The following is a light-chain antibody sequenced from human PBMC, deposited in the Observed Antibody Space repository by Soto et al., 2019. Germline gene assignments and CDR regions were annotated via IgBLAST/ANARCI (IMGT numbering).Light chain of an antibody. V-gene: IGKV3-11*01. J-gene: IGKJ1*01. CDR1: QRVSSY. Sequence: EIVLTQSPATMSLSPGERATLSCRASQRVSSYLAWYQQKPGQAPRLLIYDASNRATGIPARFSGSGPGTDFTLTSSSLEPEDSAVYYGQERSSWPRTFGQGTKVEIK. CDR2: DAS. CDR3: QERSSWPRT.